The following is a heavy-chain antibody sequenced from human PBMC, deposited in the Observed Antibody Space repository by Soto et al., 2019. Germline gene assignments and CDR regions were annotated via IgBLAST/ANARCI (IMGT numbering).Heavy chain of an antibody. CDR3: ARDPQGYDSSGYYDTTPFDY. Sequence: GGSLRLSCAASGVTFCDYDMCWIRQAPGKGLEWVSYISSSGSTIYYADSVKGRFTISRDNAKNSLYLQMNSLRAEDTAVYYCARDPQGYDSSGYYDTTPFDYWGQGTLVTVSS. CDR2: ISSSGSTI. V-gene: IGHV3-11*01. J-gene: IGHJ4*02. D-gene: IGHD3-22*01. CDR1: GVTFCDYD.